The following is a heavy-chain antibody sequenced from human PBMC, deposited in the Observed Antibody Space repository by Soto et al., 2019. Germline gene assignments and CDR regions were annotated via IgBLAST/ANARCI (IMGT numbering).Heavy chain of an antibody. V-gene: IGHV4-30-4*01. D-gene: IGHD3-22*01. CDR2: IYYSGST. Sequence: QVQLQESGPGLVKPSQTLSLTCTVSGGSISSGDYYWSWIRQPPGKGLEWIGYIYYSGSTYYNPSLKSRVTISVDTSKNQVSLKLSSVTAADTAVYYCATSTGLGRLTRSSGYPLYYFDYWGQGTLVTVSS. CDR1: GGSISSGDYY. J-gene: IGHJ4*02. CDR3: ATSTGLGRLTRSSGYPLYYFDY.